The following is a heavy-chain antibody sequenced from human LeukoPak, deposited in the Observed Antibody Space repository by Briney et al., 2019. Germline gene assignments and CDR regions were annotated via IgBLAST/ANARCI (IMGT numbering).Heavy chain of an antibody. CDR2: IIPIFGTA. D-gene: IGHD1-26*01. CDR3: ARSGIVGAAANY. CDR1: GGTFSSYA. Sequence: GASVKVSCKASGGTFSSYAISWVRQAPGQGLEWMGGIIPIFGTANYAQKFQGRVTITTDESTSTAYMELSSLRSEDTAVYYCARSGIVGAAANYWGQGTLVTVSP. J-gene: IGHJ4*02. V-gene: IGHV1-69*05.